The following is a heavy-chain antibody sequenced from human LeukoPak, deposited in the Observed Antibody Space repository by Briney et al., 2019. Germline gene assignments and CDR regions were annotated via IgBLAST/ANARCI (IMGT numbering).Heavy chain of an antibody. J-gene: IGHJ5*02. CDR3: AREYSGTFDP. CDR1: GGSISSSSYY. CDR2: IYYSGTN. Sequence: TPETLSLTCTVSGGSISSSSYYWGWTRHPPGNGLEWIGSIYYSGTNDYSPSLKSRVTLSVDTSKNQFSLRLTSVTAADTAVYYCAREYSGTFDPWGQGTRVTVSS. D-gene: IGHD1-26*01. V-gene: IGHV4-39*01.